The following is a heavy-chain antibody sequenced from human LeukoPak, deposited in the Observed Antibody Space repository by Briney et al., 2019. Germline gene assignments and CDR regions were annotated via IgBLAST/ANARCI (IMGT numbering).Heavy chain of an antibody. CDR3: ARRYCSSTSCTLDY. V-gene: IGHV3-48*03. CDR2: ISSGGSTT. Sequence: GGSLRLSCAASGFTISTYEMNWVRQVPGRGLEWVSYISSGGSTTYYADSVKGRLTISRDNAKNSLYLQMNNLRGDDTAVYHCARRYCSSTSCTLDYWGQGTQVTVSS. D-gene: IGHD2-2*01. CDR1: GFTISTYE. J-gene: IGHJ4*02.